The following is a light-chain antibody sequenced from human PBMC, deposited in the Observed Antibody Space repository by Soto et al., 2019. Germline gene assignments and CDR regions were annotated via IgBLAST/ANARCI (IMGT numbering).Light chain of an antibody. CDR1: QSVSSNY. CDR3: QQYHNLWT. Sequence: EVVLAQSPGTLSLSPGERATLSCRASQSVSSNYVAWYQQKPGQAPRLLVYGASSRATGIPDRFSGSGSGTDFTLTISRLEPEDFALYYCQQYHNLWTFGQGTKVDIK. V-gene: IGKV3-20*01. CDR2: GAS. J-gene: IGKJ1*01.